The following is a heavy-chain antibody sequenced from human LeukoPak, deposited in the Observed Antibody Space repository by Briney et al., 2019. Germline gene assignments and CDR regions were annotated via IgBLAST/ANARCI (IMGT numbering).Heavy chain of an antibody. CDR1: GGTFSSYA. D-gene: IGHD3-10*01. J-gene: IGHJ4*02. V-gene: IGHV1-69*05. CDR2: IIPIFGTA. Sequence: SVKVSCKASGGTFSSYAISWVRQAPGQGLEWMGGIIPIFGTANYAQKFQGRVTITTDKSTSTAYMELSSLRSEDTAVYYCARGWLPSVVRGVTPPGYYFDYWGQGTLVTVSS. CDR3: ARGWLPSVVRGVTPPGYYFDY.